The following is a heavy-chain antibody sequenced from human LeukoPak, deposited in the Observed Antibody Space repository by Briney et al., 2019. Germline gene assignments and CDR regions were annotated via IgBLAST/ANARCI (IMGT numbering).Heavy chain of an antibody. CDR1: GGSISSGNYD. V-gene: IGHV4-61*02. J-gene: IGHJ5*02. CDR2: IYTSGST. D-gene: IGHD3-22*01. Sequence: SQTLSLNCTVSGGSISSGNYDWSWIRQPAGKGLEWNGGIYTSGSTNYNPSLNTRVTISVDTSKNQFSLKLSSVTAADTAVYYCARDRDYYDIPQGWFDPWGQGTLVTVSS. CDR3: ARDRDYYDIPQGWFDP.